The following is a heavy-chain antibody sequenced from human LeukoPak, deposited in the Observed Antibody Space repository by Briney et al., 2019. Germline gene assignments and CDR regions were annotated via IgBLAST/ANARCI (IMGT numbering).Heavy chain of an antibody. J-gene: IGHJ4*02. CDR2: IRYDGSNK. D-gene: IGHD3-9*01. CDR3: AKDGTYYDILTGHRSFFDC. V-gene: IGHV3-30*04. CDR1: GFTFSTYA. Sequence: GRTLRLSCAASGFTFSTYAMHWVRQAPGKGLEWVAVIRYDGSNKYYADSVKGRFTISRDNSKNTLYLQMNSLRAEDTALYYCAKDGTYYDILTGHRSFFDCWGQGTLVTVSS.